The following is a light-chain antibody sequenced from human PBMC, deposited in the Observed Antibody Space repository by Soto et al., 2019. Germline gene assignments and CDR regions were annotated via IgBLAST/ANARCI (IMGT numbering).Light chain of an antibody. Sequence: EIVMTQSPATLSVSPGERATLSCTASQSVSSNIDWYQQKPGQAPRLLIYGASTRPTGIPARFSGSRSGTEFTPAISSLQSEDFAVDYCQQYNNWPPYTFGRRTKLEIK. CDR2: GAS. V-gene: IGKV3-15*01. CDR3: QQYNNWPPYT. CDR1: QSVSSN. J-gene: IGKJ2*01.